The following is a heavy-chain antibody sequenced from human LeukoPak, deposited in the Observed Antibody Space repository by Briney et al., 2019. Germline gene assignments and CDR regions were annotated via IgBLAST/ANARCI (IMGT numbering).Heavy chain of an antibody. V-gene: IGHV4-34*01. D-gene: IGHD6-13*01. CDR2: VNHSGST. J-gene: IGHJ3*02. CDR1: GGSFSAYY. CDR3: SWSRYIVAAYDAFDI. Sequence: SETLSLTCAVYGGSFSAYYWSWIRQPPGMGLEWIGEVNHSGSTNYNPSLKSRVTISVDTSKNQLSLKLSSVTAADTAVYYCSWSRYIVAAYDAFDIWGQGTMVTVSS.